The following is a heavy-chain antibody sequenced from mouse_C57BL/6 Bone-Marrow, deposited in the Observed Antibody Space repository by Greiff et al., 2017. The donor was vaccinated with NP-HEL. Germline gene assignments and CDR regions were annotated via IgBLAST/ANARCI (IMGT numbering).Heavy chain of an antibody. J-gene: IGHJ4*01. V-gene: IGHV1-62-2*01. D-gene: IGHD1-1*01. CDR2: FYPGSGSI. CDR3: ARHGYYGSSPHYYAMDY. CDR1: GYTFTEYT. Sequence: VQLQQSGAELVKPGASVKLSCKASGYTFTEYTIHWVKQRSGQGLEWIGWFYPGSGSIKYNEKFKDKATLTADKSSSTVYMELSRLTSEDSAVYFCARHGYYGSSPHYYAMDYWGQGTSVTVSS.